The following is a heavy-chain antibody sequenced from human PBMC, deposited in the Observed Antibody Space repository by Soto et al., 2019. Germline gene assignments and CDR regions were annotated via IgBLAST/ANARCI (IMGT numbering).Heavy chain of an antibody. V-gene: IGHV4-30-4*08. Sequence: QVQLHESGPGLVKPSQTLSLSCSVSGDSISGGDDYWNWIRQSPGKGLEWIGYIYYRGNTYYNPSLRSRLTRSVDTSKNQFSLKLTSLTAAETAVYFCARGCSGGDFVFDFWGQGTLVTVSS. CDR2: IYYRGNT. CDR3: ARGCSGGDFVFDF. CDR1: GDSISGGDDY. J-gene: IGHJ4*02. D-gene: IGHD2-15*01.